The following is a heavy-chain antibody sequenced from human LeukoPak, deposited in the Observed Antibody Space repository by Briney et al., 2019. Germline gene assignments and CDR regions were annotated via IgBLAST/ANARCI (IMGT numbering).Heavy chain of an antibody. CDR1: GGSISNYY. J-gene: IGHJ3*02. CDR3: ARHLKIVVSGPVAFDT. V-gene: IGHV4-59*08. D-gene: IGHD3-22*01. CDR2: VDDTGST. Sequence: SETLSLTCTVSGGSISNYYWSWIRKPPGKGLEWIGYVDDTGSTVYNPSLKTRVSISEDTTHHQFSLNLSSVTAADTAVYYCARHLKIVVSGPVAFDTWGQGTMATVSS.